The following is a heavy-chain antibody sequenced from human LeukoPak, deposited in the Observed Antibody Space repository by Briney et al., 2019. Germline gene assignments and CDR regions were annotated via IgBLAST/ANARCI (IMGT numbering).Heavy chain of an antibody. CDR2: TYYRSKWYN. Sequence: SQTLSLTCAISGDSVSSNSAAWNWIRQSPSRGLEWLGRTYYRSKWYNDYAVSVKSRITINPDTSKNQVSLQLNSVAPEDTAVYYCARSVGRSDAFDIWGQGTMVTVSS. CDR3: ARSVGRSDAFDI. CDR1: GDSVSSNSAA. J-gene: IGHJ3*02. V-gene: IGHV6-1*01. D-gene: IGHD1-26*01.